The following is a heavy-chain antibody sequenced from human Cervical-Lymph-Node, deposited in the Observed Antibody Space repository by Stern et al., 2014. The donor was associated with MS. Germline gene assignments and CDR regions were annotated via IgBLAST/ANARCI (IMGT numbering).Heavy chain of an antibody. J-gene: IGHJ6*02. CDR3: ANPPPRRKWDDPNYGMDV. D-gene: IGHD1-1*01. Sequence: DVQLVESGAEVKKPGESLKISCKGSGYTFTNNWIAWVRQMPGKGPEWMGVLYPDDSDIRYSPSLQDPAPLSPDKSSSTAYLCCRSRTAADTAVYYCANPPPRRKWDDPNYGMDVWGQGTTVTVSS. CDR1: GYTFTNNW. V-gene: IGHV5-51*03. CDR2: LYPDDSDI.